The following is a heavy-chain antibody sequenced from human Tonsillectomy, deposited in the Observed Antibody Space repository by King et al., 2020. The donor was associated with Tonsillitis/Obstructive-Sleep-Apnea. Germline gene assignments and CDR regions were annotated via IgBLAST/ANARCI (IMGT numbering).Heavy chain of an antibody. CDR3: ARDLHGYSYGADSYYFDY. CDR2: INPNSGDT. J-gene: IGHJ4*02. Sequence: VQLVESGAEVKKPGASVKVSCKASGYTFTGYYMHWVRQAPGQGLEWMGWINPNSGDTNYAQKFQGRVTMTRDTSISTAYMEVSRLRSDDTAVYYCARDLHGYSYGADSYYFDYWGQGTLVTVSS. V-gene: IGHV1-2*02. CDR1: GYTFTGYY. D-gene: IGHD5-18*01.